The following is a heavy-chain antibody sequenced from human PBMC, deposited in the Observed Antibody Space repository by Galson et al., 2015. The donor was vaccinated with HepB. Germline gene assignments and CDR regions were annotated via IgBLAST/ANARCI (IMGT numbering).Heavy chain of an antibody. CDR1: GGSISNGGYY. D-gene: IGHD3-3*01. Sequence: TLSLTCIVSGGSISNGGYYWSWIRQHPGKGLEWIGYIHYTGGTHYNPSLKSRVTISVDTSKRHFSLRLSSVTAADTAVYYCARLIWSGYPVDYWGPGTLVTVSS. J-gene: IGHJ4*02. CDR3: ARLIWSGYPVDY. CDR2: IHYTGGT. V-gene: IGHV4-31*03.